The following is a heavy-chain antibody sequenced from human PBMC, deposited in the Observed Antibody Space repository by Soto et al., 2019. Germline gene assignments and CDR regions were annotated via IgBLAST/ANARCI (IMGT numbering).Heavy chain of an antibody. D-gene: IGHD3-3*01. V-gene: IGHV1-69*02. CDR3: ARGLRVLEWVGHFDP. CDR1: GGTFSSYT. CDR2: IIPILGIA. Sequence: SVKVSCKASGGTFSSYTISWVRQAPGQGLEWMGRIIPILGIANYAQKFQGRVTITADKSTSTAYMELSSLRSEDTAVYYCARGLRVLEWVGHFDPWGQGTLVTVSS. J-gene: IGHJ5*02.